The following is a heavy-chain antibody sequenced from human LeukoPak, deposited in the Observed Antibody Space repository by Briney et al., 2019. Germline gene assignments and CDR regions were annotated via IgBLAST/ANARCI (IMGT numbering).Heavy chain of an antibody. V-gene: IGHV3-66*01. J-gene: IGHJ4*02. Sequence: GGSLRLSCAASGFTVSSNYMSWVRQAPGKGLEWVSVIYSGGSTYYADSVKGRFTISRDNSKNTLYLQMNSLRAEDTAVYYCARDLLWNSSGWYNLGYWDQGTLVTVSS. D-gene: IGHD6-19*01. CDR1: GFTVSSNY. CDR2: IYSGGST. CDR3: ARDLLWNSSGWYNLGY.